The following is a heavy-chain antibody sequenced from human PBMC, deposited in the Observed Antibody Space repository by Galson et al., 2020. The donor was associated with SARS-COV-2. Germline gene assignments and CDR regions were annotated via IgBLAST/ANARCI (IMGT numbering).Heavy chain of an antibody. D-gene: IGHD2-2*01. J-gene: IGHJ6*02. CDR3: ARARPVYCSSTSCYADYYYYYGMDV. Sequence: TGGSLRLYRAASGFTFSSYAMHWVRQAPGKGLEWVAVISYDGSNKYYADSVKGRFTISRDNSKNTLYLQMNSLRAEDTAVYYCARARPVYCSSTSCYADYYYYYGMDVWGQGTTVTVSS. CDR2: ISYDGSNK. CDR1: GFTFSSYA. V-gene: IGHV3-30*04.